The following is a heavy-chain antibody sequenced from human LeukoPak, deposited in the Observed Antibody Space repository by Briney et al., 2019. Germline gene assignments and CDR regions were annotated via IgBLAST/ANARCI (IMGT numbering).Heavy chain of an antibody. CDR3: AKDKRFLWFGELPD. D-gene: IGHD3-10*01. Sequence: PGGSLRLSCAASGLTFSNYGMHWVRQAPGKGLEWVAFVRYDGNNKYYADSVKGRFTISRDNSKNTLFLQMNSLRADDTAVYYCAKDKRFLWFGELPDWGQGTLVTVSS. V-gene: IGHV3-30*02. J-gene: IGHJ4*02. CDR2: VRYDGNNK. CDR1: GLTFSNYG.